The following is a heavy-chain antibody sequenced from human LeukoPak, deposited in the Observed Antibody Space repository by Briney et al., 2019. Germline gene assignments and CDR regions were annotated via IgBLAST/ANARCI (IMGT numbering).Heavy chain of an antibody. CDR2: ISGSGGST. CDR3: ASRYGDSGSPFDY. J-gene: IGHJ4*02. Sequence: PGGSLRLSCAASGFTFSSYAMSWVRQAPGKGLEWVSAISGSGGSTYYADSVKGRFTISRDNSKNTPYLQMNSLRAEDTAVYYCASRYGDSGSPFDYWGQGTLVTVSS. D-gene: IGHD4-17*01. CDR1: GFTFSSYA. V-gene: IGHV3-23*01.